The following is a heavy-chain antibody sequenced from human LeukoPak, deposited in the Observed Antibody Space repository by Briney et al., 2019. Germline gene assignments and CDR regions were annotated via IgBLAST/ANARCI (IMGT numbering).Heavy chain of an antibody. D-gene: IGHD2-2*02. CDR3: ARVGCSSTSCYTDYYYYYYMDV. J-gene: IGHJ6*03. CDR1: GYTFTSYD. CDR2: MNPNSGNT. Sequence: ASVKVSCKASGYTFTSYDINWVRQATGQGLEWMGWMNPNSGNTGYAQKFQGRVTITADESTSTAYMELSSLRSEDTAVYYCARVGCSSTSCYTDYYYYYYMDVWGKGTTVTVSS. V-gene: IGHV1-8*03.